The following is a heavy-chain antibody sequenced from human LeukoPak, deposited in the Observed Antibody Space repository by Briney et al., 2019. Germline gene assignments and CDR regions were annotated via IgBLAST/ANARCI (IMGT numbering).Heavy chain of an antibody. CDR3: ARGSVGGGNYFDY. Sequence: GGSLRLSCAASMFTFSDYWMIWVRQAPGKGLEWVSSISSDSSYIYYADSVKGRFTISRDNAKNSLYLQMNSLRAEDTAVYYCARGSVGGGNYFDYWGQGTLVTVSS. CDR2: ISSDSSYI. D-gene: IGHD3-16*01. J-gene: IGHJ4*02. V-gene: IGHV3-21*01. CDR1: MFTFSDYW.